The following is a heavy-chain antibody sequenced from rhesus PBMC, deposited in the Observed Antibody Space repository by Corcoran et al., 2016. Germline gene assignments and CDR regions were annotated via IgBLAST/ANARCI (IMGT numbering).Heavy chain of an antibody. CDR1: GGSISDSYR. J-gene: IGHJ4*01. D-gene: IGHD5-24*01. CDR3: ARDRGGVQSLDY. Sequence: QVQLQESGPGGVKPSETLSLTCAVFGGSISDSYRWSWIRQPPGKGLEWIGYIDGRSTNTTSDPSPKSRVTISKDTSKNQFSLKLSSVAAADTAVYYCARDRGGVQSLDYWGQGVLVIVSS. V-gene: IGHV4S10*01. CDR2: IDGRSTNT.